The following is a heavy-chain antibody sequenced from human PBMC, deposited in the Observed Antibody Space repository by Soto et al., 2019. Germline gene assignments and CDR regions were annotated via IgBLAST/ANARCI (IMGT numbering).Heavy chain of an antibody. CDR2: ISGSGGGT. Sequence: EVQLLESGGGLVQPRGSLRVSCAASGFGFSSYAMSWVRQAPGKGLEWVSGISGSGGGTSYADSVKGRFAISRDNSKSTLFLQMNSLRVEDTAVYYCAREMADRARWFDPWGQGALVTVSS. CDR1: GFGFSSYA. J-gene: IGHJ5*02. V-gene: IGHV3-23*01. CDR3: AREMADRARWFDP. D-gene: IGHD6-19*01.